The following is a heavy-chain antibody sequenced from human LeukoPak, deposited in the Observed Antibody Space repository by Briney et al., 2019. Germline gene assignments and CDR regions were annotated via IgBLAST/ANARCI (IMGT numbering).Heavy chain of an antibody. J-gene: IGHJ4*02. Sequence: GGSLRLSCAASGFTFSSYAMSWVRQAPGKGLEWVSAISGSGGSTYYADSVKGRFTTSRDNSKNTLYLQMNSLRAEDTAVYYCAKGNYYDFWSGYFNEYYFDYWGQGTLVTVSS. CDR3: AKGNYYDFWSGYFNEYYFDY. CDR2: ISGSGGST. V-gene: IGHV3-23*01. D-gene: IGHD3-3*01. CDR1: GFTFSSYA.